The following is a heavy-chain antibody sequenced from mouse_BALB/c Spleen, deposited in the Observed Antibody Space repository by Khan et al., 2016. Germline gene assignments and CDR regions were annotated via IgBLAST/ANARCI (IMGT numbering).Heavy chain of an antibody. V-gene: IGHV5-4*02. D-gene: IGHD2-3*01. J-gene: IGHJ3*01. CDR1: GFTFSDYY. Sequence: EVELVESGGGLVKPGGSLKLSCAASGFTFSDYYMYWVRQTPEKRLEWVATISDGGSYTYYPDSVKGRFTISRDNATNNLYLQMSSLKSEDTAMNYCARGDGWCAYWGQGTLVTVSA. CDR3: ARGDGWCAY. CDR2: ISDGGSYT.